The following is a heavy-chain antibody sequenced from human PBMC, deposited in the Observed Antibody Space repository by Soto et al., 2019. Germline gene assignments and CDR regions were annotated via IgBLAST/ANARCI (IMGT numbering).Heavy chain of an antibody. CDR2: ISGSGGST. CDR1: GFTFSSYA. D-gene: IGHD1-26*01. J-gene: IGHJ4*02. CDR3: ARRGSGSYYAY. V-gene: IGHV3-23*01. Sequence: EVQLLESGGGLVQPGGSLRLSCAASGFTFSSYAMRWVRQAPVKGLEWVSAISGSGGSTYYADSVKGRFTISRDNSKNTLYLQMNSLRAEDTDVYYCARRGSGSYYAYWGQGPLVTVSS.